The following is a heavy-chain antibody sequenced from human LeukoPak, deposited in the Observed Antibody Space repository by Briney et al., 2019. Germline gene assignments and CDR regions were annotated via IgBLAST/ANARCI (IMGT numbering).Heavy chain of an antibody. J-gene: IGHJ4*02. V-gene: IGHV3-21*01. Sequence: GGSLRLSCAASGFTFSSYSMNWVRQAPGKALEWVSSISSSSSYIYYADSVKGRFTISKDNAKNSLYLQMNSLRAEDTAVYYCARGAAVADYYFDYWGQGTLVTVSS. D-gene: IGHD6-19*01. CDR2: ISSSSSYI. CDR3: ARGAAVADYYFDY. CDR1: GFTFSSYS.